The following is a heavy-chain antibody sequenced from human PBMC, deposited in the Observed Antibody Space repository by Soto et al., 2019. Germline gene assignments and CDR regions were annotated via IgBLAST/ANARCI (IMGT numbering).Heavy chain of an antibody. CDR1: GGAISGYY. D-gene: IGHD1-26*01. CDR3: ARAPRVGPTYFDY. Sequence: SETLSLTCTVSGGAISGYYWTWIRQPPGKGLEWIGYIYKDSSTKYNPTLKSRVTISLDTSTTQFSLKLSSVTAADTAVYYCARAPRVGPTYFDYWGPGTLVTV. V-gene: IGHV4-59*12. CDR2: IYKDSST. J-gene: IGHJ4*02.